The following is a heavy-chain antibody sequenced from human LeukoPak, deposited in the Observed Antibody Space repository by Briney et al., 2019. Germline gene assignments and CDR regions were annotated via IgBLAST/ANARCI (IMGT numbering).Heavy chain of an antibody. CDR1: GFSFDDYA. CDR3: ATYGMAGFDY. J-gene: IGHJ4*02. D-gene: IGHD6-19*01. Sequence: GGSLRLSCAASGFSFDDYAMHWVRQAPGKGLEWVSSISSSSSYIYYADSVKGRFTISRDNAKNSLFLQMNSLRAEDTAVYYCATYGMAGFDYWGQGTLVTVSS. V-gene: IGHV3-21*01. CDR2: ISSSSSYI.